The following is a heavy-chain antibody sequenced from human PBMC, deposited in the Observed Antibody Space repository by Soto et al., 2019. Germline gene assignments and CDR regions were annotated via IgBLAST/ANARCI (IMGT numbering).Heavy chain of an antibody. D-gene: IGHD5-18*01. V-gene: IGHV3-30-3*01. J-gene: IGHJ4*02. CDR2: ISYDGSNK. CDR1: GFTFSSYA. Sequence: QVQLVESGGGVVQPGRSLRLSCAASGFTFSSYAMHWVRQAPGKGLEWVAVISYDGSNKYYADSVKGRFTISRDNSKNTLYLQMNCLRAEDTAVYYCARPSTAMAYYYFDYWGQGTLVTVSS. CDR3: ARPSTAMAYYYFDY.